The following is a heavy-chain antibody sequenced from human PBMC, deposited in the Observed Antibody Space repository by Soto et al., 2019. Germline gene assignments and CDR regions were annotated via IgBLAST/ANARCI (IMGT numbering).Heavy chain of an antibody. Sequence: QVQLQQWGAGPLRPLETLSLTCGVSGGSFSGYYWAWIRQSPGKGLEWIGEINDRGSINYNPSLKRCVRISVATSDNKSSLTLRLVTATLTASYYCASESDDILTGTHWVGYFDLWCRGTLFTVSS. V-gene: IGHV4-34*01. CDR2: INDRGSI. J-gene: IGHJ2*01. CDR3: ASESDDILTGTHWVGYFDL. D-gene: IGHD3-9*01. CDR1: GGSFSGYY.